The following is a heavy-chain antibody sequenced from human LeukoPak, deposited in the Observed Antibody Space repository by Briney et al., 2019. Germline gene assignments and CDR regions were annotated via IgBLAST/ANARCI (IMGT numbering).Heavy chain of an antibody. CDR2: IISSIVTI. J-gene: IGHJ4*02. Sequence: GGSLRLSCAASGFTFSTYSMNWVRQAPGKGLEWVSYIISSIVTIYYAGSVKGRVTISRDTATSSLYLQMNTLRAEDTAGYYCARGSDDSSGYYSGAGARADYWGQGTLVTVSS. D-gene: IGHD3-22*01. V-gene: IGHV3-48*01. CDR3: ARGSDDSSGYYSGAGARADY. CDR1: GFTFSTYS.